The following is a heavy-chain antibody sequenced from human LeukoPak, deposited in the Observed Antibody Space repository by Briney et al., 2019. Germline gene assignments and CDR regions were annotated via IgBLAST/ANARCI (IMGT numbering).Heavy chain of an antibody. CDR2: ISAYNGNT. CDR1: GYTFTSYA. CDR3: ARDGYLGYCSSTSCRQDDY. D-gene: IGHD2-2*01. V-gene: IGHV1-18*01. Sequence: ASVKVSCKASGYTFTSYAMNWVRQAPGQGLEWMGWISAYNGNTNYAQKLQGRVTMTTDTSTSTAYMELRSLRSDDTAVYYCARDGYLGYCSSTSCRQDDYWGQGTLVTVSS. J-gene: IGHJ4*02.